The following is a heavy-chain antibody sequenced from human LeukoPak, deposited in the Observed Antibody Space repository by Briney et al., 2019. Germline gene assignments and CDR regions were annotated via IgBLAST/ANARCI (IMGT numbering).Heavy chain of an antibody. V-gene: IGHV3-30*02. CDR1: GFTFSSYG. CDR2: IRYDGSNK. Sequence: GGSLRLSCAASGFTFSSYGMHWVRQAPGKGLEWVAFIRYDGSNKYYADSVKGRFTISRDNSKNTLYLQMNSLRAEDTAVYYCAKDSEGNYYDSRYFDYWGQGTLVTVSS. CDR3: AKDSEGNYYDSRYFDY. D-gene: IGHD3-22*01. J-gene: IGHJ4*02.